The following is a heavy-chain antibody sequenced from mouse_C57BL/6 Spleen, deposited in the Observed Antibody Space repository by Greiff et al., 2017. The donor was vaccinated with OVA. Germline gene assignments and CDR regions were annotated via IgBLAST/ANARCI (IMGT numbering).Heavy chain of an antibody. V-gene: IGHV2-2*01. D-gene: IGHD2-3*01. J-gene: IGHJ1*03. Sequence: VKLQESGPGLVQPSQSLSITCTVSGFSLTSYGVHWVRQSPGKGLEWLGVIWSGGSTDYNAAFISRLSISKDNSKSQVFFKMNSLQADDTAIYYCATYDGYYGYFDVWGTGTTVTVSS. CDR1: GFSLTSYG. CDR2: IWSGGST. CDR3: ATYDGYYGYFDV.